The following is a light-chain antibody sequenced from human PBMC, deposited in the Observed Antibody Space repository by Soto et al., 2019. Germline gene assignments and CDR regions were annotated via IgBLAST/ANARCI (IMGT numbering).Light chain of an antibody. J-gene: IGLJ2*01. CDR3: SSYRSGSTRVV. CDR2: DVS. Sequence: QSALTQPASWSGAPGQSITSSCTGTSSDVVGYNFVSWYQQHPGKVPKVMIYDVSKRPSGVSNRFSGSKSGNTASLTISGLQVEDVADYYCSSYRSGSTRVVFGGGTTLTVL. V-gene: IGLV2-14*03. CDR1: SSDVVGYNF.